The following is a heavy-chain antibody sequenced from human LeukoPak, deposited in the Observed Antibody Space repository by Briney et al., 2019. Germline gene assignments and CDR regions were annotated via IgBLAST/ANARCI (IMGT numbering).Heavy chain of an antibody. CDR1: GYSFIGYH. CDR2: IDPNSGGT. V-gene: IGHV1-2*02. CDR3: SRASIAVAAVAGY. J-gene: IGHJ1*01. Sequence: VASVKVSCKASGYSFIGYHMHWVRQAPGQGLEWMGWIDPNSGGTNYAQKFQGRVTMTRDTSITTVYMELSRLKSDDTAVYYCSRASIAVAAVAGYWGQGTLVTVSS. D-gene: IGHD6-19*01.